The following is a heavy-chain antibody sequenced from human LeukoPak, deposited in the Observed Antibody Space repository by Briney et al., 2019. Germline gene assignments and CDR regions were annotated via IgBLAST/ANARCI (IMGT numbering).Heavy chain of an antibody. Sequence: GGSLRLSCAASGFTFSSYWMSWVRQAPGKGLEWVSVIYSGGSTYYADSVKGRFTISRDNSKNTLYLQMNSLRAEDTALYYCAKEVGYDSSGYDDFWGQGTLVTVSS. CDR3: AKEVGYDSSGYDDF. J-gene: IGHJ4*02. CDR2: IYSGGST. D-gene: IGHD3-22*01. V-gene: IGHV3-66*01. CDR1: GFTFSSYW.